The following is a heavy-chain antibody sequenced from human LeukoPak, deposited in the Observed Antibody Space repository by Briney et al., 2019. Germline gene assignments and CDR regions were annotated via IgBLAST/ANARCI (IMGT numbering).Heavy chain of an antibody. V-gene: IGHV1-8*01. J-gene: IGHJ4*02. CDR1: GYTFTSYD. D-gene: IGHD3-16*01. Sequence: ASVKVSCKASGYTFTSYDINWVRQATGQGLEWMGWMNPNSGNTGYAQKFQGRVTMTRNTSISTAYMELSSLRSEDTAVYYWARGRYYDYIWVSYRERGIFDCWGQGTLVTVPS. CDR2: MNPNSGNT. CDR3: ARGRYYDYIWVSYRERGIFDC.